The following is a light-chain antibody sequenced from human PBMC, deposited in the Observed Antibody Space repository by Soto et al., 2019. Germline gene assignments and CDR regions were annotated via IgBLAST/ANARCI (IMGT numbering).Light chain of an antibody. CDR2: KAS. CDR3: QHYNSYSEA. V-gene: IGKV1-5*03. J-gene: IGKJ1*01. Sequence: DIQMTQSPSTLSGSVGDRVTITCRASQTISSWLAWYQQKPGKDPKLLIYKASTLKSGVPSRFSGSGSGTEFTITSSSLQPDDFATYSCQHYNSYSEAFGQGTKV. CDR1: QTISSW.